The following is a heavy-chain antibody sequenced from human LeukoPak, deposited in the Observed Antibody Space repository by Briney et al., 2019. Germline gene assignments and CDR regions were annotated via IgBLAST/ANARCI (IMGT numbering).Heavy chain of an antibody. CDR3: ATFGVIVRNDYFDY. Sequence: PGGSLRLSCAASGFIFRSYAVTWVRQAPGKGLEWVSSITANGDATYYADSVKGRFTISRDNSKNTLYLQMSSLRAEDTAVYYCATFGVIVRNDYFDYWGQGALVAVSS. D-gene: IGHD3-3*01. CDR2: ITANGDAT. CDR1: GFIFRSYA. J-gene: IGHJ4*02. V-gene: IGHV3-23*01.